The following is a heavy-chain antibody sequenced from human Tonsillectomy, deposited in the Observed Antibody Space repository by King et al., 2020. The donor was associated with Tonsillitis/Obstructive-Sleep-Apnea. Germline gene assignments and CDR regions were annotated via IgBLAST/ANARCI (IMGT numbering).Heavy chain of an antibody. V-gene: IGHV3-33*01. CDR1: GFTFSSYG. D-gene: IGHD5-18*01. Sequence: VQLVESGGGVVQPGRSLRLSCAASGFTFSSYGMHWVRQAPGKGLEWVAVIWYDGSNKYYADSVKGRFTISRDNSKNTLYLQMNSLRAEDTAVYYCAGDLDVDTAMAVGYWGQGTLVTVSS. J-gene: IGHJ4*02. CDR3: AGDLDVDTAMAVGY. CDR2: IWYDGSNK.